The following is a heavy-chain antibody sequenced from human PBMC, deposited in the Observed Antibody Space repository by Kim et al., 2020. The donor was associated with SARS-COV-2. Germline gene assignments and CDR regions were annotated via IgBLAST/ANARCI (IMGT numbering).Heavy chain of an antibody. J-gene: IGHJ4*02. Sequence: SETLSLTCTVSGGSISSGGYYWSWIRQHPGKGLEWIGYIYYSGSTYYNPSLKSRVTISVDTSKNQFSLKLSSVTAADTAVYYCARGTQLVPFDYWGQGTLVTVSS. V-gene: IGHV4-31*03. D-gene: IGHD6-13*01. CDR3: ARGTQLVPFDY. CDR1: GGSISSGGYY. CDR2: IYYSGST.